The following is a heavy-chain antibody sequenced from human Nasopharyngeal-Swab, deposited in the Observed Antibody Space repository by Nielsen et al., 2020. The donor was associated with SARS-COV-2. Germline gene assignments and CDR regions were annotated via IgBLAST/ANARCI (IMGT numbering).Heavy chain of an antibody. D-gene: IGHD3-9*01. CDR1: GYTFIRHA. J-gene: IGHJ4*02. V-gene: IGHV7-4-1*02. Sequence: ASVKVSCKASGYTFIRHALHWVRQAPGQGLEWMGWINTNTGKATYAQGFTGRFVFSLDTSVSTAYLQINTLKAEDTAVYYCARDGLRGVLTGYDYWGQGSLVTVSS. CDR2: INTNTGKA. CDR3: ARDGLRGVLTGYDY.